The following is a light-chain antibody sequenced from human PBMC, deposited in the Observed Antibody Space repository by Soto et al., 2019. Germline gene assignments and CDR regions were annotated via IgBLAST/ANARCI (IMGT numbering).Light chain of an antibody. CDR3: SSYADTNNRVV. Sequence: QSALTQPPSASGSPGQSVTISCTGTSSDVGGYNYVSWYQQHPGKAPKLMIYEVSKRPSGVPDRFSGSKSGNTASLTVSGLQAEDEADYYCSSYADTNNRVVFGGGTKLTVL. V-gene: IGLV2-8*01. J-gene: IGLJ2*01. CDR2: EVS. CDR1: SSDVGGYNY.